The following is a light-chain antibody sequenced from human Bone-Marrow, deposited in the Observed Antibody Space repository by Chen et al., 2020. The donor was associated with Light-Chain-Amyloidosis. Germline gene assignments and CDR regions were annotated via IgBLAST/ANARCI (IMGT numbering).Light chain of an antibody. CDR2: DDS. CDR3: QVWDSSSDHLV. CDR1: NIGSKR. J-gene: IGLJ2*01. V-gene: IGLV3-21*02. Sequence: SYVLTQPASVSVAPGQTARITCGGSNIGSKRVHWYQQKPGQAPVVVVYDDSDRPSGIPERFSGSNSGNTATLTISRVEAGDEADYYCQVWDSSSDHLVFGGETKLTVL.